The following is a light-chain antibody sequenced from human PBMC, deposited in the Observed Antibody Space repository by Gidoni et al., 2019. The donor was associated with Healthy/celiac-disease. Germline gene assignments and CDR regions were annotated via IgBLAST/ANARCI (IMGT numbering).Light chain of an antibody. CDR1: QSGSSSY. CDR3: QQYGSSPPYT. V-gene: IGKV3-20*01. Sequence: EIALTQSPGTLSLSPGERATLSCRASQSGSSSYLAWYQQKPGQAPRLLIYGASSRATGIPDRFSGSGSGTDFTLTISRLEPEDFAVYYCQQYGSSPPYTFGQGTKLEIK. J-gene: IGKJ2*01. CDR2: GAS.